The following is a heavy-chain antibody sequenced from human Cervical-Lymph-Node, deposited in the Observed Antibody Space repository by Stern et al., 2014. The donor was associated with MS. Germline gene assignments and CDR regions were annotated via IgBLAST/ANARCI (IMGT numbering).Heavy chain of an antibody. D-gene: IGHD2-2*03. J-gene: IGHJ5*01. CDR1: GFSFKDYW. CDR2: IRQDGAEI. Sequence: VQLVESGGGLVQPGGSLRLSCAASGFSFKDYWMTGVRQAPGKGLEWVANIRQDGAEIYYVDSMKGRVTISRDNAKNSLYLHMSSLRTEDTAVYYCARDGYGWFDSWGQGTLVTVSS. V-gene: IGHV3-7*01. CDR3: ARDGYGWFDS.